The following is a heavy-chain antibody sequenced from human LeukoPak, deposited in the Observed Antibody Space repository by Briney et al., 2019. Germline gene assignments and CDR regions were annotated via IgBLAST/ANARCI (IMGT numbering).Heavy chain of an antibody. D-gene: IGHD6-19*01. Sequence: SETLSLTCAVSGASISTNNWWSWVRQPPGKGLEWMGEIYHTGSANYNPSLKSRVTISLDESKNNFSLKLSSVSAADTAVYFCAGKTNSGWYPFDYWGQGTLVTVSS. V-gene: IGHV4-4*02. CDR3: AGKTNSGWYPFDY. CDR2: IYHTGSA. J-gene: IGHJ4*02. CDR1: GASISTNNW.